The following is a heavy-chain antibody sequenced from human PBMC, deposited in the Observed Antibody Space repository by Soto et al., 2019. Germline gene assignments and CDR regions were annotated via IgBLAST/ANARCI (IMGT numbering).Heavy chain of an antibody. CDR2: ISSSSSTI. J-gene: IGHJ4*02. V-gene: IGHV3-48*01. CDR1: GFTFSSYS. CDR3: ARDSEGPSGFSISYYFDY. Sequence: VGSLRLSCAASGFTFSSYSMNWVRQAPGKGLEWVSYISSSSSTIYYADSVKGRFTISRDNAKNSLYLQMNSLRAEDTAVYYCARDSEGPSGFSISYYFDYWGQGTLVTVSS. D-gene: IGHD2-2*01.